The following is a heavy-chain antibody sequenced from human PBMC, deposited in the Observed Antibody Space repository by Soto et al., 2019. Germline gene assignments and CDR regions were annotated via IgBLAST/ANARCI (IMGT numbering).Heavy chain of an antibody. CDR2: IYYSGST. V-gene: IGHV4-30-4*01. Sequence: SETLSLTCTVSGGSISSGDYYWSWIRQPPGKGLEWIGYIYYSGSTYYNPSLKSRVTISVDTSKNQFSLKLSSVTAADTAVYYCARVDYGWYPFDIWGQGTMVTVSS. D-gene: IGHD4-17*01. J-gene: IGHJ3*02. CDR1: GGSISSGDYY. CDR3: ARVDYGWYPFDI.